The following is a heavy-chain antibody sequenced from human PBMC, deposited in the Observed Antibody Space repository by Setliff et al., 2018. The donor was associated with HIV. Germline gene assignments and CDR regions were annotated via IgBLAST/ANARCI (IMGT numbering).Heavy chain of an antibody. CDR2: VYYSGST. J-gene: IGHJ3*02. V-gene: IGHV4-61*01. CDR1: GGSISSSSYY. CDR3: AREDYYDQKGAFDI. Sequence: SETLSLTCTVSGGSISSSSYYWGWIRQPPGKGLEWIGYVYYSGSTNYNPSLKSRLTISVDTSKNQFSLKLSSVTAADTAVYYCAREDYYDQKGAFDIWGQGTMVTVSS. D-gene: IGHD3-22*01.